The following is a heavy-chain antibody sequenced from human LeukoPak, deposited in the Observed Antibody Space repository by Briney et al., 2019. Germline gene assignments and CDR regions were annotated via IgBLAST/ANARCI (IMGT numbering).Heavy chain of an antibody. V-gene: IGHV4-34*01. D-gene: IGHD1-26*01. CDR1: GGSFSGYY. CDR2: INHSGST. CDR3: ARGRVGALRRWFDP. Sequence: SETLSLTCAVYGGSFSGYYWSWIRQPPGRGLEGIGEINHSGSTNYNPSLKSRVTISLDMSKNQFSLKLTSVTAADTAVYYCARGRVGALRRWFDPWGQGTLVTVSS. J-gene: IGHJ5*02.